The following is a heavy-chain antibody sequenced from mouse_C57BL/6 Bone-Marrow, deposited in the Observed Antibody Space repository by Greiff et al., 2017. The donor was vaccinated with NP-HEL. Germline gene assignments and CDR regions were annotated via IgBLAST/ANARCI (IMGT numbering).Heavy chain of an antibody. J-gene: IGHJ4*01. V-gene: IGHV1-26*01. CDR3: AVFMDY. CDR1: GYTFTDYY. CDR2: INPNNGGT. Sequence: VQLQQSGPELVKPGASVKISCKASGYTFTDYYMNWVKQSHGKSLEWIGDINPNNGGTSYNQKFKGKATLTVDKSSSTAYMELRSLTSEDSAVYYCAVFMDYWGQGTSVTVSS.